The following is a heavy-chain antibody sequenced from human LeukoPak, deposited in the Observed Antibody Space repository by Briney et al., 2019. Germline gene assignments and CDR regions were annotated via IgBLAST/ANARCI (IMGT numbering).Heavy chain of an antibody. CDR1: GVSISSYY. D-gene: IGHD6-13*01. CDR3: ARLAGIWAAAGTDY. V-gene: IGHV4-59*12. Sequence: SETLSLTCAVSGVSISSYYWSWIRQPPGKGLEWIGDIYYSGSTNYNPSLKSRVTISVDTSKNQFSLKLSSVTAADTAVYYCARLAGIWAAAGTDYWGQGTLVTVSS. CDR2: IYYSGST. J-gene: IGHJ4*02.